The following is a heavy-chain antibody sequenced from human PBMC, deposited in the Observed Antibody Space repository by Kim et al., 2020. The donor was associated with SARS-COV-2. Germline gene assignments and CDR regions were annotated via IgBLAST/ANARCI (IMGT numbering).Heavy chain of an antibody. Sequence: STYYADSVKGRFTISRDNSKNTLYLQMNSLRAEDTAVYYCARVMVRGVNYWGQGTLVTVSS. CDR2: ST. V-gene: IGHV3-23*01. D-gene: IGHD3-10*01. J-gene: IGHJ4*02. CDR3: ARVMVRGVNY.